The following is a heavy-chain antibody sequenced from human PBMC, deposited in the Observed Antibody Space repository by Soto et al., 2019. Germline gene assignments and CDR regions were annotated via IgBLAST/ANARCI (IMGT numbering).Heavy chain of an antibody. D-gene: IGHD3-10*01. CDR1: GGTFSSYT. CDR2: NIPILGIA. J-gene: IGHJ4*02. V-gene: IGHV1-69*08. CDR3: AREPSPITMVRGVINPLDY. Sequence: QVQLVQSGAEVKKPGSSVKVSCKASGGTFSSYTISWVRQAPGQGLEWMGRNIPILGIANYAQKFQGRVTITADKSTSTAYMELSSLRSEDTAVYYCAREPSPITMVRGVINPLDYWGQGTLVTVSS.